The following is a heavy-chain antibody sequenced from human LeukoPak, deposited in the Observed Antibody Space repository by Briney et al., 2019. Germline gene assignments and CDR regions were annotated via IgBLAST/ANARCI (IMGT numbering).Heavy chain of an antibody. CDR3: VGVIVVVPAAPPFAFDI. Sequence: SETLSLTCAVYGGSFSGYYWSWIRQPPGKGLEWIGEINHSGSTNYNPSLKSRVTISVDTSKNQFSLKLSSVTAADMAVYYCVGVIVVVPAAPPFAFDIWGQGTMVTVSS. V-gene: IGHV4-34*01. CDR2: INHSGST. CDR1: GGSFSGYY. J-gene: IGHJ3*02. D-gene: IGHD2-2*01.